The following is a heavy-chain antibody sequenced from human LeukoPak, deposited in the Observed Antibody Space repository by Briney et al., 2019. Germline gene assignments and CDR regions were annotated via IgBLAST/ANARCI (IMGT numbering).Heavy chain of an antibody. CDR1: GGSISSSSYY. V-gene: IGHV4-39*01. Sequence: SETLSLTCTVSGGSISSSSYYWGWIRQPPGKGLEWIRSIYYSGSTYYNPSLKSRVTISVDTSKNQFSLKLSSVTAADTAVYYCARHGRYYDSSGSDAFGIWGQGTMVTVSS. CDR3: ARHGRYYDSSGSDAFGI. D-gene: IGHD3-22*01. J-gene: IGHJ3*02. CDR2: IYYSGST.